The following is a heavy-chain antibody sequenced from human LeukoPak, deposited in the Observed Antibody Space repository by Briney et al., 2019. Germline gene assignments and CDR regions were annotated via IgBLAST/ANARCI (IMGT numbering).Heavy chain of an antibody. CDR1: GFTYSSYP. D-gene: IGHD1-1*01. V-gene: IGHV3-23*01. J-gene: IGHJ4*02. CDR3: AKNWSLDN. Sequence: PGGSVTLFCSASGFTYSSYPMLWARQAPGQGLECVSAINYSGGSTYYADSVKGRFTISRDSSKNTLYLQMNSLSVDDTAVYYCAKNWSLDNWGQGTLVTVSS. CDR2: INYSGGST.